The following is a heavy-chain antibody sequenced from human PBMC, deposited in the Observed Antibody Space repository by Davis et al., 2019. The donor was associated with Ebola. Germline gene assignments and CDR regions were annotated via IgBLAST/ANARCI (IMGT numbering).Heavy chain of an antibody. D-gene: IGHD2-15*01. CDR3: AIRRYCSRGSCYSNYYYALDV. CDR1: GLTFSKYW. Sequence: GESLKISCAVSGLTFSKYWMTWVRQAPGKGLQWVANIKQDGSEISYVDSVKGRFTISRDNAKNSLYLQMNSLRAEDTAVYYCAIRRYCSRGSCYSNYYYALDVWGQGTTVTVSS. CDR2: IKQDGSEI. V-gene: IGHV3-7*01. J-gene: IGHJ6*02.